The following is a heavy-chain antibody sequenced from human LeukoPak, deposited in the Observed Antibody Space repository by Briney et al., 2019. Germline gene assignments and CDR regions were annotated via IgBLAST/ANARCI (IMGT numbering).Heavy chain of an antibody. CDR3: ARDGDYDSSEYYFDY. J-gene: IGHJ4*02. D-gene: IGHD3-22*01. Sequence: SVKVSCKASGGTFSSYAISWVRQAPGQGLERMGRIIPIFGTANYAQKFQGRVTITTDESTSTAYMELSSLRSEDTAVYYCARDGDYDSSEYYFDYWGQGTLVTVSS. CDR2: IIPIFGTA. CDR1: GGTFSSYA. V-gene: IGHV1-69*05.